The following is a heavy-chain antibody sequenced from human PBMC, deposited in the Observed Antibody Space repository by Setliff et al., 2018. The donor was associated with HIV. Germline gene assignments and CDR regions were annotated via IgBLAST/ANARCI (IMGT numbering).Heavy chain of an antibody. CDR2: IYIGGST. D-gene: IGHD3-22*01. V-gene: IGHV3-66*01. Sequence: QPGGSLRLSCAASGFTVSSNYMSWVRQAPGKGLEWVSVIYIGGSTYYADSVKGRFTISRDNSKNTLYLQMNSLRAEGTAVYYCARSRLYYYDSSGYAFDIWGQGTMVTVSS. CDR1: GFTVSSNY. CDR3: ARSRLYYYDSSGYAFDI. J-gene: IGHJ3*02.